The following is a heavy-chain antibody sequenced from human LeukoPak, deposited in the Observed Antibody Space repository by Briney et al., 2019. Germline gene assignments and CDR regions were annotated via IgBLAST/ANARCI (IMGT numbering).Heavy chain of an antibody. J-gene: IGHJ4*02. CDR3: ATLGRSTSQRSYYFDY. CDR1: RYTLTELF. Sequence: AAVKVSFMVSRYTLTELFMHWVRPTPGKGREWMGRFDPEDGETIYAQKFQGRVTMTEDTSTDTAYMELSSLRSEDTAVYYCATLGRSTSQRSYYFDYWGQGTLVTVSS. CDR2: FDPEDGET. V-gene: IGHV1-24*01. D-gene: IGHD2-2*01.